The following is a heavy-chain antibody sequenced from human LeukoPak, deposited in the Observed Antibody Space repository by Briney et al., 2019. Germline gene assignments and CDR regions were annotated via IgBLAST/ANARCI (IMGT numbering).Heavy chain of an antibody. CDR1: GFTLSSYA. D-gene: IGHD6-13*01. V-gene: IGHV3-23*01. CDR3: AKAGAAAEPYFDY. J-gene: IGHJ4*02. Sequence: GRSLRLSCAASGFTLSSYAMSWVRQAPGKGLEWVSAISGSGGSTYYADSVKGRFTISRDNSKNTLYLQMNSLRAEDTAVYYCAKAGAAAEPYFDYWGQGTLVTVSS. CDR2: ISGSGGST.